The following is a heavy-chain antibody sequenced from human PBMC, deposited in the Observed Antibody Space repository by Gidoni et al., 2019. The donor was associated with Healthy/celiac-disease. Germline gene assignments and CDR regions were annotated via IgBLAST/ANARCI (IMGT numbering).Heavy chain of an antibody. D-gene: IGHD3-10*01. CDR2: ISSSSSYI. Sequence: EVQLVESGGGLVKPGGSLRLSCAASGFTFSSYSMNWVRQAPGKGLEWVSSISSSSSYIYYADSVKGRFTISRDNAKNSLYLQMNSLRAEDTAVYYCARDLSYEHSGILDYWGQGTLVTVSS. V-gene: IGHV3-21*01. CDR1: GFTFSSYS. CDR3: ARDLSYEHSGILDY. J-gene: IGHJ4*02.